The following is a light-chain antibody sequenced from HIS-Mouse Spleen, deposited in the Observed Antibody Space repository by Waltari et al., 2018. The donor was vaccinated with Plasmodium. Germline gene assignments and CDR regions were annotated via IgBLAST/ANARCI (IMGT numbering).Light chain of an antibody. CDR2: GAS. CDR3: QQYNNWPRGT. Sequence: EIVMTQSPATLSVSPGERAPLSCRASQSVSSNLAWYQQKPGQAPRLLIYGASTRATGIPARCSGSGSGTEFTLTISSMQSEDFAVYYCQQYNNWPRGTFGQGTKVEIK. J-gene: IGKJ1*01. CDR1: QSVSSN. V-gene: IGKV3-15*01.